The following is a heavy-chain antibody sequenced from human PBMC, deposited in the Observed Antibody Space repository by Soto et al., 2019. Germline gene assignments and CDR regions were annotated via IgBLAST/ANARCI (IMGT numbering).Heavy chain of an antibody. D-gene: IGHD6-13*01. Sequence: ASVKVSCKASGGTFSSYAISWVRQAPGQGLEWMGGIIPIFGTANYAQKFQGRVTITADESTSTAYMELSSLRSEDTAVYCCALSSSPTFDYWGQGTLVTVSS. CDR2: IIPIFGTA. J-gene: IGHJ4*02. CDR3: ALSSSPTFDY. CDR1: GGTFSSYA. V-gene: IGHV1-69*13.